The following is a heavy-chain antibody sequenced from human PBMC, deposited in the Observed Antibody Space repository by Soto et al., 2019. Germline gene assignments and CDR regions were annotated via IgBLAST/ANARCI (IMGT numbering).Heavy chain of an antibody. CDR1: GFSLSTSGVG. D-gene: IGHD4-17*01. CDR3: AHRPVYGTFDY. J-gene: IGHJ4*02. V-gene: IGHV2-5*02. CDR2: IYWDDDK. Sequence: QITLKESGPTLVKPTQTLTLTCTFSGFSLSTSGVGVGWIRQPPGKALEWLALIYWDDDKRYSPSLKSRLTLTKHTSTNRVALTMTHIAPVDTATSYCAHRPVYGTFDYWGQGTLVTVSS.